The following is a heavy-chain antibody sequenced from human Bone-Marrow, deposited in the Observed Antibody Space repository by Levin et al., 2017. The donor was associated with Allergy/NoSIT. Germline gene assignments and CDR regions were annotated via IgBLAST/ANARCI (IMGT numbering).Heavy chain of an antibody. Sequence: GESLKISCAASGFTVSSNYMSWVRQAPGKGLEWVSVIYSGGSTYYADSVKGRFTIFRDNSKNTLYLQMNSLRAEDTAVYYCARDSGYSSTWVYYFDYWGQGTLVTVSS. V-gene: IGHV3-53*01. CDR2: IYSGGST. CDR3: ARDSGYSSTWVYYFDY. CDR1: GFTVSSNY. J-gene: IGHJ4*02. D-gene: IGHD6-13*01.